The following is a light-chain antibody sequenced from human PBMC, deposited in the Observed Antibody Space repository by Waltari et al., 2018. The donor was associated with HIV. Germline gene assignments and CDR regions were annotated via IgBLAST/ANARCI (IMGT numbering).Light chain of an antibody. J-gene: IGKJ5*01. Sequence: IVLMQAPGVGYIAAVGRGSLFSRASQSIRRSYLVWYQQKPGQAPRLLIYGASSRATGIPDRFSGSGSGTDFSLTISRLEPEDFAVYYCQQYGGSPPITFGQGTRLEIK. CDR2: GAS. CDR3: QQYGGSPPIT. CDR1: QSIRRSY. V-gene: IGKV3-20*01.